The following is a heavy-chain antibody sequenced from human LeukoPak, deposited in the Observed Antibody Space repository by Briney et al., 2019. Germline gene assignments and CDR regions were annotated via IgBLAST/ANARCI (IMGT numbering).Heavy chain of an antibody. CDR3: AERGSGYYYGGY. CDR2: ISDSGGST. D-gene: IGHD3-22*01. V-gene: IGHV3-23*01. CDR1: GFPFSSYA. Sequence: PGGSLRLSCAASGFPFSSYAMNWVRQAPGKGLEWVSGISDSGGSTYYADSVKGRFTISRDNSKNMVYLQMNSLRAEDTAVYYCAERGSGYYYGGYWGQGTLVTVSS. J-gene: IGHJ4*02.